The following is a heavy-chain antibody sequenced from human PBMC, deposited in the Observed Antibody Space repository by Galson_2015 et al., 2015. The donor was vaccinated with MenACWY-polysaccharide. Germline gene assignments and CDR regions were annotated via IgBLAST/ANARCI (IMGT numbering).Heavy chain of an antibody. CDR1: EITFNTYA. J-gene: IGHJ6*02. D-gene: IGHD6-13*01. V-gene: IGHV3-23*01. CDR2: ISGSGFSI. Sequence: SLRLSCAVSEITFNTYAMTWVRQAPGKGLEWVATISGSGFSIHHADSVKGRFTISRDNSKNTVFLLMSNLKAADTAVYYCAKNARQAAGSAPCYYGLDVWGLGTTVTVSS. CDR3: AKNARQAAGSAPCYYGLDV.